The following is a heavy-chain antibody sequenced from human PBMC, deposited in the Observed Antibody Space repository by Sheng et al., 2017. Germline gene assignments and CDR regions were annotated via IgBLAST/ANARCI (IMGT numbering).Heavy chain of an antibody. CDR1: GGTFSSYA. J-gene: IGHJ2*01. CDR3: ARSGPDALYCSSTSCGWYFDL. CDR2: IIPILGIA. D-gene: IGHD2-2*01. V-gene: IGHV1-69*10. Sequence: QVQLVQSGAEVKKPGSSVKVSCKASGGTFSSYAISWVRQAPGQGLEWMGGIIPILGIANYAQKFQGRVTITADKSTSTAYMELSSLRSEDTAVYYCARSGPDALYCSSTSCGWYFDLWGRGTLVTVSS.